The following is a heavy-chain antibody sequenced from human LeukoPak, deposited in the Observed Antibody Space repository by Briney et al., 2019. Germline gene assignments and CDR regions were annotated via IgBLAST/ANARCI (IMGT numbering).Heavy chain of an antibody. Sequence: PSETLSLTCTVSGGSISSGTYYWGWIRQPPGKGLEWIGEINHSGSTNYNPSLKSRVTISVDTSKNQFSLKLSSVTAADTAVYYCARPRYCSSTSCGRSWFDPWGQGTLVTVSS. D-gene: IGHD2-2*01. J-gene: IGHJ5*02. CDR1: GGSISSGTYY. CDR2: INHSGST. V-gene: IGHV4-39*07. CDR3: ARPRYCSSTSCGRSWFDP.